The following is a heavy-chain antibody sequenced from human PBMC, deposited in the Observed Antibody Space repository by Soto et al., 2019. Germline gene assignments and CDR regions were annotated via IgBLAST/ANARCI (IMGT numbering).Heavy chain of an antibody. V-gene: IGHV3-48*02. D-gene: IGHD1-26*01. J-gene: IGHJ4*02. Sequence: GGSLRLSCAAPGFTFSGYSMNWVRQAPGKGLEWISYISSLSSPRYYAESVEGRFIISRDNAKNSLYLQMNSLRDEDTAVYFCAREDILGARSFDYWGQGIMVTVSS. CDR3: AREDILGARSFDY. CDR1: GFTFSGYS. CDR2: ISSLSSPR.